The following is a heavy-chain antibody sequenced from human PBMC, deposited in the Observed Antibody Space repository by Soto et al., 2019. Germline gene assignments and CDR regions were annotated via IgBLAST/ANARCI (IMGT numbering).Heavy chain of an antibody. Sequence: SETLSLTCTVSGDSISSSDWYWGWIRQPPGKGLEWIDNIYYRGSTYYKPSLKSRVTVSADTSNNQFSLKLGSVSAADTAVYYCVRQYSSSPYYFDSWGQGILVTVSS. CDR1: GDSISSSDWY. D-gene: IGHD2-2*01. J-gene: IGHJ4*02. CDR2: IYYRGST. V-gene: IGHV4-39*01. CDR3: VRQYSSSPYYFDS.